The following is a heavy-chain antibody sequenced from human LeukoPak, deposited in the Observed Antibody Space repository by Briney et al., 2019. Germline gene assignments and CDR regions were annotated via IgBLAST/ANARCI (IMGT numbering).Heavy chain of an antibody. CDR3: AELGITMIGGV. V-gene: IGHV3-7*01. CDR1: GFTFSSYW. CDR2: IKQDGSEK. D-gene: IGHD3-10*02. Sequence: GGSLRLSCAASGFTFSSYWMSWVRQAPGKGLEWVANIKQDGSEKYYVDSVKGRFTISRDSAKNSLYLQMNSLRAEDTAVYYCAELGITMIGGVWGKGTTVTISS. J-gene: IGHJ6*04.